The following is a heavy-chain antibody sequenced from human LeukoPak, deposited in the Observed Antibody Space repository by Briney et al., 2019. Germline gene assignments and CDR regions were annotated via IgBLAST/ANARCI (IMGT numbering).Heavy chain of an antibody. J-gene: IGHJ4*02. Sequence: AGGSLRLSCAASGFTFSSYAMHWVRQAPGKGMGWVAFISYDGNDKYYADSVKGRFTISRDNSKKTLSVQMNSLRVEDSALYYCAREGKYTSTWPVDHWGQGTLVPVSS. V-gene: IGHV3-30*04. CDR3: AREGKYTSTWPVDH. CDR1: GFTFSSYA. D-gene: IGHD6-19*01. CDR2: ISYDGNDK.